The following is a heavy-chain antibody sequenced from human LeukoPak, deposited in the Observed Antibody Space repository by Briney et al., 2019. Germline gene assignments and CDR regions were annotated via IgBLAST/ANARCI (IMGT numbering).Heavy chain of an antibody. Sequence: GGSLRLSCAASGFTFSDHYMDWVRQAPGKGLERVGRTRNKANSYTTEYAASVKGRFTISRDDSKNSLYLEMNSLKTEDSAVYYCARGYYDSSGYYLDYWGQGTLVTVSS. CDR3: ARGYYDSSGYYLDY. V-gene: IGHV3-72*01. J-gene: IGHJ4*02. CDR1: GFTFSDHY. CDR2: TRNKANSYTT. D-gene: IGHD3-22*01.